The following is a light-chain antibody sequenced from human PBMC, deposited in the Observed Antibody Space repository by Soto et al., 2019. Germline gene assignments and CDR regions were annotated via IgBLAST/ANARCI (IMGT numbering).Light chain of an antibody. V-gene: IGLV2-8*01. Sequence: QSVLTQPPSASGSPGQSVTISCTGTSSDVGGYNYVSWYQQHPGKAPKVMIYEVSKRPSGVPDRFSGSKSGNTASLTVTGLQAEDEADYYCSSYAGSNNFVCGTGTKVTVL. J-gene: IGLJ1*01. CDR1: SSDVGGYNY. CDR3: SSYAGSNNFV. CDR2: EVS.